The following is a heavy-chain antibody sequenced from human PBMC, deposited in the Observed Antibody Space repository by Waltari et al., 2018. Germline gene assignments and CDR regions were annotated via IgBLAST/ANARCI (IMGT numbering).Heavy chain of an antibody. Sequence: EVKLVESGGGLAQPGGSMSLACAASGFTFSSYSMNWVRQAPGKGRGWVSDFWSGSGTTRYYADSVKGLFTIPRENAKNSLYLQMNSLRAEDTAVYHCASHGSHTEGLEYWGLGTLVTVSS. D-gene: IGHD1-1*01. CDR3: ASHGSHTEGLEY. J-gene: IGHJ4*02. CDR1: GFTFSSYS. V-gene: IGHV3-48*01. CDR2: FWSGSGTTR.